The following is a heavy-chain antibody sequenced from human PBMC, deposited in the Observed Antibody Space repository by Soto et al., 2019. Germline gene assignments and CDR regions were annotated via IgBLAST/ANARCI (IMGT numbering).Heavy chain of an antibody. Sequence: PGGALRLSCAASGFTFSSSAIHWVRQASGKGLEWVGRIRNKGNNYATAYAASVKGRFTIFRDDSKNTAYLQMDSLRTEDTAVYYCARLWELATIATPFDYWGRGTLVTVSS. CDR2: IRNKGNNYAT. CDR3: ARLWELATIATPFDY. V-gene: IGHV3-73*01. D-gene: IGHD5-12*01. J-gene: IGHJ4*02. CDR1: GFTFSSSA.